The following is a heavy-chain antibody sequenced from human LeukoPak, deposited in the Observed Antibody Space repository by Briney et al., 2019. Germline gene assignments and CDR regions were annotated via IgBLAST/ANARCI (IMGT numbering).Heavy chain of an antibody. V-gene: IGHV3-33*01. Sequence: GGSLRLSCAASGFTFSSCGMHWVRQAPGKGLEGVAVIWYGGTNKYYADSVKGRFTISRDNSKNTLYLQMNSLRAEDTAVYYCARGRDGYNWIDYWGQGTLVTVSS. CDR1: GFTFSSCG. J-gene: IGHJ4*02. CDR2: IWYGGTNK. D-gene: IGHD5-24*01. CDR3: ARGRDGYNWIDY.